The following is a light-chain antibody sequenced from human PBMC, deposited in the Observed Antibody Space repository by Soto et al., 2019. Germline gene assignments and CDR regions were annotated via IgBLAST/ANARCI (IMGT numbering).Light chain of an antibody. CDR1: QSVSTY. Sequence: EIVLTQSPATLSLSPGERATLSCRASQSVSTYLAWYQQKPGQAPRLLIYDASNRATGIPTRFSGSGSGTEFTLTISSLQSEDFATYYCQQLRMYPSTFGGGTKVDIK. V-gene: IGKV3-11*01. CDR3: QQLRMYPST. CDR2: DAS. J-gene: IGKJ4*01.